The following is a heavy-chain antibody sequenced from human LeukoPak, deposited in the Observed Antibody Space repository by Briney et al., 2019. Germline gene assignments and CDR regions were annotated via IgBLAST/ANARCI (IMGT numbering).Heavy chain of an antibody. Sequence: GGSQRLSCVGSGFTFSNYSFNWVRQAPGKGLEWVSSISSSSSYIYYADSVKGRFTISRDNAKNSLYLQMNSLRAEDTAVYYCARDRRSSGWYNYYYYYYMDVWGKGTTVTISS. D-gene: IGHD6-19*01. CDR1: GFTFSNYS. CDR2: ISSSSSYI. CDR3: ARDRRSSGWYNYYYYYYMDV. V-gene: IGHV3-21*01. J-gene: IGHJ6*03.